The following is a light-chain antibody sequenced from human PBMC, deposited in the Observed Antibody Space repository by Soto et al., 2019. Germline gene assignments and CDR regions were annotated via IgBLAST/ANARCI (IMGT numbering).Light chain of an antibody. Sequence: EIVLPQSPGTPSLSPGERATLSCRASQSVSTSYLAWYQHKPVQAPRLLMYGSSFSATGIPDRFSGSVCGTKFALTISGLESEGFAVYYCQHFGGASPYTFGQGTQVDIK. CDR1: QSVSTSY. CDR2: GSS. CDR3: QHFGGASPYT. J-gene: IGKJ1*01. V-gene: IGKV3-20*01.